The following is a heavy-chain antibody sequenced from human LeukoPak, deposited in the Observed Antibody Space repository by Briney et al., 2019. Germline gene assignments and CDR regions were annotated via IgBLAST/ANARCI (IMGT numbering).Heavy chain of an antibody. Sequence: GGSLRLSCAASGFSFSGYWMTWVRQAPGKGLEWVGNINRDGSERYYVDSVKGRFTISRDDAKSSLYLQMNSLRAEDTAVYYCARRNAMDVWGQGTTVIVFS. CDR1: GFSFSGYW. V-gene: IGHV3-7*03. CDR2: INRDGSER. J-gene: IGHJ6*02. CDR3: ARRNAMDV.